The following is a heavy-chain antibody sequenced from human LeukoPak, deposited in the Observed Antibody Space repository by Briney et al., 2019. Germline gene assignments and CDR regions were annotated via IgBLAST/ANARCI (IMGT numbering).Heavy chain of an antibody. CDR3: TTGRELWFGSPGHRSRFDY. D-gene: IGHD3-10*01. CDR1: GFTFSNAW. CDR2: IKSKTDGGTT. Sequence: GGSLRLSCAASGFTFSNAWMSWVRQATGKGLEWVGRIKSKTDGGTTDYAAPVKGRFTISRDDSKNTLYLQMNSLKTEDTAVYYCTTGRELWFGSPGHRSRFDYWGQGTLVTVSS. J-gene: IGHJ4*02. V-gene: IGHV3-15*01.